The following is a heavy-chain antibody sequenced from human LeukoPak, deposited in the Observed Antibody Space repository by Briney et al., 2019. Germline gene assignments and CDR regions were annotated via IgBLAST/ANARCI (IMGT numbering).Heavy chain of an antibody. CDR2: IYYSGST. J-gene: IGHJ4*02. CDR3: ARHTDIAPLSSLKY. CDR1: GGSINSYY. D-gene: IGHD6-13*01. Sequence: SETLSLTCTVSGGSINSYYGSWIRQTPGKGLEWIGDIYYSGSTNYNPSLKSRVTISVDTSKNQFSLKLSSVTAADTAVYYCARHTDIAPLSSLKYWGQGTLVTVSS. V-gene: IGHV4-59*08.